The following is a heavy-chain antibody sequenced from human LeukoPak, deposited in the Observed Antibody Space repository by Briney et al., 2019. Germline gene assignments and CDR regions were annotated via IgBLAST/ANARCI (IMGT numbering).Heavy chain of an antibody. CDR2: IIPIFGIA. J-gene: IGHJ6*02. CDR3: ARDDSSSYNYYYYYGMDV. V-gene: IGHV1-69*04. Sequence: ASVKVSCKASGGTFSSYAISWVRQAPGQGLEWMGRIIPIFGIANYAQKFQGRVTITADKSTSTAYMELSSLRSEDTAVYYCARDDSSSYNYYYYYGMDVWGQGTTVTVSS. CDR1: GGTFSSYA. D-gene: IGHD6-13*01.